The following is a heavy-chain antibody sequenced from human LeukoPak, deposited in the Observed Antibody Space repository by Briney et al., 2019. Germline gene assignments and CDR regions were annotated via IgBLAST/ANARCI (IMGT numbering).Heavy chain of an antibody. D-gene: IGHD3-9*01. CDR1: GGSISSSNW. J-gene: IGHJ6*02. Sequence: SETLSLTCAVSGGSISSSNWWSWVRQPPGKGLEWIGEIYHSGSTNYNPSLKSRVTISVDKSKNQFSLKLSSVTAADTAVYYCARSPLYDILTGYYYSSYGMDVWGQGTTVTVSS. CDR2: IYHSGST. V-gene: IGHV4-4*02. CDR3: ARSPLYDILTGYYYSSYGMDV.